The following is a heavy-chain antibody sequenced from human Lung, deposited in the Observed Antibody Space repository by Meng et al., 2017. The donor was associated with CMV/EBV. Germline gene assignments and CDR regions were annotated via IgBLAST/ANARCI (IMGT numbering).Heavy chain of an antibody. Sequence: LTFTVFGGSNRSHGYYWGWVRQPPGKGLGWIGSIYYTGNTYQNPFLTSRVIMSVDTSQTQFSLELTSVTAADTAVYYCASPSPHFDTWGQGTLVTVSS. CDR2: IYYTGNT. J-gene: IGHJ5*02. V-gene: IGHV4-39*01. CDR3: ASPSPHFDT. CDR1: GGSNRSHGYY.